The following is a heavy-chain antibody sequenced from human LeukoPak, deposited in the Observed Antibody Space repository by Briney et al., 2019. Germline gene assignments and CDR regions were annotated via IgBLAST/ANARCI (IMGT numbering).Heavy chain of an antibody. D-gene: IGHD1-26*01. J-gene: IGHJ3*02. CDR1: GASISSSSYY. V-gene: IGHV4-39*01. CDR2: IYYSGST. Sequence: ASETLSLTCTVSGASISSSSYYWGWIRQPPGKGLEWIGNIYYSGSTYYNPSLKSRVTISVDSSKNQFSLKLSSVTAADTAVYYCARQGEGGRAFDIWGQGTMVTVSS. CDR3: ARQGEGGRAFDI.